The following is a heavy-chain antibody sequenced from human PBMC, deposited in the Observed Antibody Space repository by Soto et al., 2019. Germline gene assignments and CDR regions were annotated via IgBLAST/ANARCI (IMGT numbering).Heavy chain of an antibody. J-gene: IGHJ3*02. Sequence: PGESLKISCKGSGYSFTSYWISWVRQMPGKGLEWMGRIDPSDSYTNYSPSFQGHVTISADKSISTAYLQWSSLKASDTAMYYCASPLVSGYYSSAFDIWGQGTMVTVSS. CDR3: ASPLVSGYYSSAFDI. V-gene: IGHV5-10-1*01. D-gene: IGHD3-22*01. CDR2: IDPSDSYT. CDR1: GYSFTSYW.